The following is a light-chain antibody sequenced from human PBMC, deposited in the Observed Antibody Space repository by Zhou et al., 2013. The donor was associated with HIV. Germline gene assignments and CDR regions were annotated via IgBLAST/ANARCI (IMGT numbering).Light chain of an antibody. J-gene: IGKJ4*01. Sequence: DIQMTQSPSTLSASVGDRVTITCRASQSISSWLAWYQQKPGKAPKLLIYKASSLESGVPSRFSGSGSGTHFSLNITGLRPEDSATYYCQQAYSVPLTFGGGTRLEI. CDR2: KAS. V-gene: IGKV1-5*03. CDR1: QSISSW. CDR3: QQAYSVPLT.